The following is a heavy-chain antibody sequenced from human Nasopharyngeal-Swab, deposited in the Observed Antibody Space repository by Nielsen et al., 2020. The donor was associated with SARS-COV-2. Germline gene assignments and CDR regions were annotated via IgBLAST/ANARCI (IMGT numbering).Heavy chain of an antibody. V-gene: IGHV3-53*01. CDR1: GFTVSSNY. J-gene: IGHJ4*02. CDR2: IYSGGST. D-gene: IGHD2/OR15-2a*01. Sequence: GESLKISCAASGFTVSSNYMSWVRQAPGKGLEWVSVIYSGGSTYYADSVKGRFTISRDNSKNTLYLQMNSLRAEDTAVYYRARGLSPYDYWGQGTLVTVSS. CDR3: ARGLSPYDY.